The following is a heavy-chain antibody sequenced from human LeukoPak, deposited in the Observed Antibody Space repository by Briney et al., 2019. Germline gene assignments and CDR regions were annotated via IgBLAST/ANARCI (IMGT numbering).Heavy chain of an antibody. CDR1: GFTFSSYG. J-gene: IGHJ4*02. D-gene: IGHD5-12*01. V-gene: IGHV3-30*18. CDR3: AKAHSGSFDY. Sequence: GSLRLSCAASGFTFSSYGMHWVRQAPGKGLEWVAVISYDGSNKYYADSVKGRFTISRDNSKNTLYLQMNSLRAEDTAVYYCAKAHSGSFDYWGQGTLVTVSS. CDR2: ISYDGSNK.